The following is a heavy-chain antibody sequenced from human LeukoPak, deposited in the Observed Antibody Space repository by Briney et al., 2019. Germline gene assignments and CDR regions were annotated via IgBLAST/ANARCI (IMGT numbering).Heavy chain of an antibody. CDR2: INPNSGGT. Sequence: ASVKVSCKASGYTFTGYYMHWVRQAPGQGLEWMGWINPNSGGTNYAQKFQGRVTMTRDTSISTAYMELRSLRSDDTAVYYCARAEDPALVNVGDYYYYGMDVWGQGTTVTVSS. D-gene: IGHD5-18*01. V-gene: IGHV1-2*02. CDR3: ARAEDPALVNVGDYYYYGMDV. CDR1: GYTFTGYY. J-gene: IGHJ6*02.